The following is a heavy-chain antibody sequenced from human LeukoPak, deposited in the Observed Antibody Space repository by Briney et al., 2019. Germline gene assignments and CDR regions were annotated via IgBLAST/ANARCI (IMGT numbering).Heavy chain of an antibody. J-gene: IGHJ6*03. V-gene: IGHV3-11*01. CDR2: ISGDGSTI. CDR1: GFTFSDNY. Sequence: GGSLRLSCVASGFTFSDNYMSWIRQAPGKGLEWVSSISGDGSTIYYADSVKGRFTISRDNAKNSLYLQMNSLRAEDTAVYYCARAAYYHDSSGYSYQYYSYYMDVWGKGTTVTVSS. D-gene: IGHD3-22*01. CDR3: ARAAYYHDSSGYSYQYYSYYMDV.